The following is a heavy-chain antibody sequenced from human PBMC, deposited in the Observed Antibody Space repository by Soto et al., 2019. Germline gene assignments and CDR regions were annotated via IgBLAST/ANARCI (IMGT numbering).Heavy chain of an antibody. J-gene: IGHJ4*02. CDR1: GYYD. V-gene: IGHV1-8*01. CDR2: IMFNTGGT. CDR3: ATYQKGPGFTY. Sequence: QGQLVQSGAEVKKPGASVKVSCKTSGYYDINWVSQSPGQGLEWIGWIMFNTGGTGNAQKFPGRVTLNGDTSISTAYMEISDLRSEDTAVYYCATYQKGPGFTYWGQGTLVTVSS. D-gene: IGHD6-25*01.